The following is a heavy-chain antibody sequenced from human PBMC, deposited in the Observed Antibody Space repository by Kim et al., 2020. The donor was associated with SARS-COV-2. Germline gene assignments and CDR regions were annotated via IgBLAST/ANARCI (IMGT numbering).Heavy chain of an antibody. V-gene: IGHV3-21*01. CDR3: ARAGVAAAVFYYGMDV. D-gene: IGHD2-15*01. CDR1: GFTFSSYS. Sequence: GGSLRLSCAASGFTFSSYSMNWVRQAPGKGLEWVSSISSSSSYIYYADSVKGRFTISRDNAKNSLYLQMNSLRAEDTAVYYCARAGVAAAVFYYGMDVWGQGTTVTVSS. J-gene: IGHJ6*02. CDR2: ISSSSSYI.